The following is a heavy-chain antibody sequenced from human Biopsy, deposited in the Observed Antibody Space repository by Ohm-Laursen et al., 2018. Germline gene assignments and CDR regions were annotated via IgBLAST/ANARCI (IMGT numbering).Heavy chain of an antibody. V-gene: IGHV4-59*01. CDR3: ARGRRTSGWPYFAN. Sequence: TLSLTCAVSGGSISSYYWNWIRQPPGKGLEWVGYIYYSGSTNYNPSLKSRVTISVDTSKNQFSLKLSSVIAADTAVYYCARGRRTSGWPYFANWGQGTLVIVSS. CDR2: IYYSGST. J-gene: IGHJ4*02. CDR1: GGSISSYY. D-gene: IGHD6-19*01.